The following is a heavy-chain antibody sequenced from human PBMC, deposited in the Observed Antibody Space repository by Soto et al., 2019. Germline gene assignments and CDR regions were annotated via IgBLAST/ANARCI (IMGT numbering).Heavy chain of an antibody. CDR2: IWYDGSNK. CDR1: GFTFSSYA. D-gene: IGHD2-2*01. V-gene: IGHV3-33*08. CDR3: ARDGVGYCSSTSCPYYYYGMDV. J-gene: IGHJ6*02. Sequence: GGSLRLSCVASGFTFSSYAMIWVRQAPGKGLEWVAVIWYDGSNKYYADSVKGRFTISRDNSKNTLYLQMNSLRAEDTAVYYCARDGVGYCSSTSCPYYYYGMDVWGQGTTVTVSS.